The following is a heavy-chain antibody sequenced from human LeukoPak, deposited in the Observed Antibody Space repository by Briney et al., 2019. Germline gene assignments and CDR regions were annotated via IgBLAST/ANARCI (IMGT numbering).Heavy chain of an antibody. CDR3: ARDLFYYDSSGSKTSPLDY. CDR2: INPSGGST. CDR1: GYTFTSYY. D-gene: IGHD3-22*01. V-gene: IGHV1-46*01. J-gene: IGHJ4*02. Sequence: ASVKVSCKASGYTFTSYYMHWVRQAPGQGLEWMGIINPSGGSTSYAQKFQGRVTMTRDTSTSTVYMGLSSLRSEDTAVYYCARDLFYYDSSGSKTSPLDYWGQGTLVTVSS.